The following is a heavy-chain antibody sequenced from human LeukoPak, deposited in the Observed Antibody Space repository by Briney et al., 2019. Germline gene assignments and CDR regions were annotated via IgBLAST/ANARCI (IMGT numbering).Heavy chain of an antibody. CDR1: GYSFTSYW. CDR3: ARREGGWPT. Sequence: GESLKISCKGSGYSFTSYWINWVRQMPGKGLEWMGRIDPSDSYTKYSPSFQGHVTISADKSTSTAYLQWSSLKASDTAMYYCARREGGWPTWGQGTLVTVSS. CDR2: IDPSDSYT. D-gene: IGHD6-19*01. V-gene: IGHV5-10-1*01. J-gene: IGHJ5*02.